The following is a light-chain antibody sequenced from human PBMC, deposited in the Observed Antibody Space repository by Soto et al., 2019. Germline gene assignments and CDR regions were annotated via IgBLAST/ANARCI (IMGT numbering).Light chain of an antibody. Sequence: SVLTQCPGSLPVIPGEPSSISCRSSQSLLHTNGYNYLDWYLQRPGHSPQLLIYLGSNRASGVPDRFSGSGSGTEYTLKISRVEAEDVGVYYCMQALQSLNFGQGTRLEIK. CDR2: LGS. CDR3: MQALQSLN. J-gene: IGKJ5*01. CDR1: QSLLHTNGYNY. V-gene: IGKV2-28*01.